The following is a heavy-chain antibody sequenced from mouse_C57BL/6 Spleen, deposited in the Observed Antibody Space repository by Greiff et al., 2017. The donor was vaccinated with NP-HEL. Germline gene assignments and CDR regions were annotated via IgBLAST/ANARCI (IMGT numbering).Heavy chain of an antibody. V-gene: IGHV1-69*01. CDR1: GYTFTSYW. J-gene: IGHJ4*01. CDR3: ARGNYAPRYAMEN. Sequence: VQLQQPGAELVMPGASVKLSCKASGYTFTSYWMHWVKQRPGQGLEWIGEIDPSDSYTNYNQKFKGKSTLTVDKSSSTAYMQLSSLTSENSAVYYCARGNYAPRYAMENRGQGTSVTVSS. D-gene: IGHD1-1*01. CDR2: IDPSDSYT.